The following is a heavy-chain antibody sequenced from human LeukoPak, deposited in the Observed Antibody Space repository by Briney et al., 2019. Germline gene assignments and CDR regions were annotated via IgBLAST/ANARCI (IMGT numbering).Heavy chain of an antibody. CDR3: AKDPSGYCTGGSCYVDY. Sequence: GGSLRLSCAASGFTFSSYAMSWVRQAPGKGLEGVSAISDGGGSSYYADSVRGRFAISRDNSKNTLYLQMYSLRDEDTAVYYCAKDPSGYCTGGSCYVDYWGQGTLVTVSS. CDR1: GFTFSSYA. D-gene: IGHD2-15*01. CDR2: ISDGGGSS. V-gene: IGHV3-23*01. J-gene: IGHJ4*02.